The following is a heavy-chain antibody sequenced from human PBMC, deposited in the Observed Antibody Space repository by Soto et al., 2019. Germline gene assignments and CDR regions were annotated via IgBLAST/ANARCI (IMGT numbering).Heavy chain of an antibody. V-gene: IGHV3-21*01. CDR1: GFTFSSYS. J-gene: IGHJ4*02. CDR3: ARDGPPYCGGDCYSGY. D-gene: IGHD2-21*02. CDR2: ISSSSSYI. Sequence: EVQLEESGGGLVKPGGSLRLSCAASGFTFSSYSMNWVRQAPGKGLEWVSSISSSSSYIYYADSVKGRFTISRDNAKKSLYLQMNSLRAEDTAVYYCARDGPPYCGGDCYSGYWGQGTLVTVSS.